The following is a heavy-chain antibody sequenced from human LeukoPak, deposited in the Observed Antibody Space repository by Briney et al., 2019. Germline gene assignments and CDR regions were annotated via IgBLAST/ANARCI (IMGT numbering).Heavy chain of an antibody. CDR1: GFTFSDYY. D-gene: IGHD6-13*01. CDR3: ITAYSSGWYAY. CDR2: IKSKTDGGTT. Sequence: GGSLRLSCAASGFTFSDYYMSWIRQAPGKGLEWVGRIKSKTDGGTTDYAAPVKGRFTVSRDDSKDTLYLQMNSLKTEDTAVYYCITAYSSGWYAYWGQGTLVTVSS. V-gene: IGHV3-15*01. J-gene: IGHJ4*02.